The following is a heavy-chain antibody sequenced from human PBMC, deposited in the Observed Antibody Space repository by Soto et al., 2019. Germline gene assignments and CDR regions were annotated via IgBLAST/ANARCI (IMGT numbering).Heavy chain of an antibody. CDR1: GFTFSRYA. J-gene: IGHJ5*02. CDR3: AKVRRRIPRGDMAAADA. D-gene: IGHD6-13*01. CDR2: ISGSGGST. V-gene: IGHV3-23*01. Sequence: PGGSLRLSCAASGFTFSRYALNWVRQAPGKGLEWVSAISGSGGSTYYADSVKGRFTISRDNSKNTLYLQMNSLRAEDTAVYYCAKVRRRIPRGDMAAADAWGQGTLVTVSS.